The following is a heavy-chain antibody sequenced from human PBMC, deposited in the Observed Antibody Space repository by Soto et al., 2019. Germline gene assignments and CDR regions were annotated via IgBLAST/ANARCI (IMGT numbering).Heavy chain of an antibody. CDR3: ARGPGGPDGPGDY. V-gene: IGHV1-3*01. D-gene: IGHD2-15*01. J-gene: IGHJ4*02. Sequence: ASVKFSCKASGYTFTSYAMHWVRQAPGQRLEWMGWINAGNGNTKYSQKFQGRVTITRDTSASTAYMELSNLRSEDTAVYYCARGPGGPDGPGDYWGQGTLVTVSS. CDR1: GYTFTSYA. CDR2: INAGNGNT.